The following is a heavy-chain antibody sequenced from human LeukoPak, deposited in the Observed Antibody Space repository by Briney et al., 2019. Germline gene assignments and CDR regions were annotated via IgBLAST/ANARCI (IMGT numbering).Heavy chain of an antibody. J-gene: IGHJ4*01. D-gene: IGHD7-27*01. CDR2: ISSNGGST. V-gene: IGHV3-64*01. CDR1: GFTFSSYA. Sequence: GGSLRLSCAASGFTFSSYAMHWVRQAPGKGLEYVSAISSNGGSTYYANSVKGRFTISRDNSKNTLYLQMGSLRAEDMAVYYCAAGWGGDYWGHGTLVTVSS. CDR3: AAGWGGDY.